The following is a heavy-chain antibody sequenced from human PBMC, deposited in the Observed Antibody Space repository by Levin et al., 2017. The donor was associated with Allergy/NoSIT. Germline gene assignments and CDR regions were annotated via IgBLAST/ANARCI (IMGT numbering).Heavy chain of an antibody. Sequence: GESLKISCAASGFTFDDYGMSWVRQAPGKGLEWVSGINWNGGSTGYADSVKGRFTISRDNAKNSLYLQMNSLRAEDTALYYCARSDYGDRRYYFDYWGQGTLVTVSS. CDR3: ARSDYGDRRYYFDY. CDR1: GFTFDDYG. J-gene: IGHJ4*02. V-gene: IGHV3-20*04. D-gene: IGHD4-17*01. CDR2: INWNGGST.